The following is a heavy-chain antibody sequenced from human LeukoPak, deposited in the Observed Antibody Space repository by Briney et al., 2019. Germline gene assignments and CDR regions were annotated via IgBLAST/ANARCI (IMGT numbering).Heavy chain of an antibody. CDR1: GYTFTGYY. V-gene: IGHV1-18*04. Sequence: HRASVKVSCKASGYTFTGYYMHWVRQAPGQGLEWMGWISAYNGNTNYAQKLQGRVTMTTDTSTSTAYMELRSLRSDDTAVYYCARVWLPTTIWYGMDVWGQGTTVTVSS. J-gene: IGHJ6*02. D-gene: IGHD3-9*01. CDR2: ISAYNGNT. CDR3: ARVWLPTTIWYGMDV.